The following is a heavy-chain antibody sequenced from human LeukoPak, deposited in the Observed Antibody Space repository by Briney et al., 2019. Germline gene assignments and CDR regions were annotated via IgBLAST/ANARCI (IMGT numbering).Heavy chain of an antibody. CDR2: IYYSGST. Sequence: SETLSLTCTVSGGSISSSSYYWGWIRQPPGKGLEWIGSIYYSGSTNYNPSLKSRVTISVDTSKNQFSLKLSSVTAADTAVYYCARGPSGSYPFDYWGQGTLVTVSS. J-gene: IGHJ4*02. V-gene: IGHV4-39*07. CDR1: GGSISSSSYY. D-gene: IGHD1-26*01. CDR3: ARGPSGSYPFDY.